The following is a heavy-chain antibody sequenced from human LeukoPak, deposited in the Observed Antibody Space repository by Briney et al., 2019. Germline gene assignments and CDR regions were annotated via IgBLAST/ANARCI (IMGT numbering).Heavy chain of an antibody. Sequence: GGSLRLSCAASGFSFNTFAMHWVRQAPDKGLEWVAVISDDGSKKYHADSVKGRFTISRDNSKNTVYLQMNSLRAEDTAVYYCARDLSLIALTDWGQGTLVTVSS. CDR1: GFSFNTFA. V-gene: IGHV3-30*04. J-gene: IGHJ4*02. D-gene: IGHD3-22*01. CDR2: ISDDGSKK. CDR3: ARDLSLIALTD.